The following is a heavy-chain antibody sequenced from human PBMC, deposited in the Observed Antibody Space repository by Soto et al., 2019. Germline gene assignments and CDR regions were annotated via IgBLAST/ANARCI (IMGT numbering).Heavy chain of an antibody. Sequence: SETLSLTCTVSGGSISSGGYYWSWIRQHPGKGLEWIGYIYYSGSTYYNPSLQSRVTISVDTSKNQFSLKLSSVTAADTAVYYCARGYSSGYYPLPDAFDIWGQGTMVTVSS. CDR3: ARGYSSGYYPLPDAFDI. J-gene: IGHJ3*02. CDR1: GGSISSGGYY. V-gene: IGHV4-31*03. D-gene: IGHD3-22*01. CDR2: IYYSGST.